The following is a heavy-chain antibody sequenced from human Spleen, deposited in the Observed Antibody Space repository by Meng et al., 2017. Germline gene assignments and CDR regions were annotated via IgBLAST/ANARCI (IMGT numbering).Heavy chain of an antibody. Sequence: ASVKVSCKASGYTFTSYGISWVRQAPGQGLEWMGWISAYNGNANYAQKLQGRVTMTTDTSTSTAYMELRSLRSDDTAVYYCARVTPYYYDSSGPADIWGQGTMVTVSS. D-gene: IGHD3-22*01. CDR2: ISAYNGNA. J-gene: IGHJ3*02. CDR3: ARVTPYYYDSSGPADI. CDR1: GYTFTSYG. V-gene: IGHV1-18*01.